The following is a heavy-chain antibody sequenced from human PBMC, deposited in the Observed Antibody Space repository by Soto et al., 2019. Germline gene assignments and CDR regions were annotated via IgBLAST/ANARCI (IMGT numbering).Heavy chain of an antibody. J-gene: IGHJ6*02. CDR1: GYSFTSYW. CDR3: ARQDPVSGLYYYGMDV. Sequence: GESLKISCKGSGYSFTSYWISWVRQMPGKGLEWMGRIDPSDSYTNYSPSFQGHVTISADKSISTAYLQWSSLKASDTAMYYCARQDPVSGLYYYGMDVWGQGTTVTVSS. D-gene: IGHD2-8*01. V-gene: IGHV5-10-1*01. CDR2: IDPSDSYT.